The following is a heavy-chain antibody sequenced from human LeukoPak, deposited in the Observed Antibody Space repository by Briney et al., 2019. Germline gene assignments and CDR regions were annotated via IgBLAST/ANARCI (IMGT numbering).Heavy chain of an antibody. V-gene: IGHV4-39*07. CDR2: IHYSGST. D-gene: IGHD5-24*01. Sequence: PSETLSLTCTVSGGPISSSSYYWGWIRQPPGKGLEWIGSIHYSGSTYYNPSLKSRVTISVDTSKNQFSLKLSSVTAADTAVYYCARDGDGTGAWGQGTLVTVSS. CDR1: GGPISSSSYY. J-gene: IGHJ5*02. CDR3: ARDGDGTGA.